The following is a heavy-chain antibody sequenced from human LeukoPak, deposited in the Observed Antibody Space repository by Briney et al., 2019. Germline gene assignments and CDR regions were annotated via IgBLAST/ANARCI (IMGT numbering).Heavy chain of an antibody. D-gene: IGHD2-2*01. V-gene: IGHV3-23*01. CDR3: AKESELLCGGWFDP. J-gene: IGHJ5*02. Sequence: PGGSLRLSCAASGFTFSSYSMNWVRQAPGKGLEWVSSISNSGSTTYYADSVKGRFTISRDNSKNTLHLQMNSLRAEDTAVYYCAKESELLCGGWFDPWGQGTLVTVSS. CDR1: GFTFSSYS. CDR2: ISNSGSTT.